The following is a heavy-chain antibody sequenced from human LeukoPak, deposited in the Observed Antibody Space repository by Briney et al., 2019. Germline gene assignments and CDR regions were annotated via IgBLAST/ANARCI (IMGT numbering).Heavy chain of an antibody. J-gene: IGHJ6*02. V-gene: IGHV3-30*18. CDR1: GFTFSSYG. D-gene: IGHD2-2*01. Sequence: GRSLRLSCAASGFTFSSYGMHWVRQAPGPGLELVAVISYAGSNKYYADSVKGRFTISRDNSKNTLYLQMNSLRAEDTAVYYCAKSAYCSSTSCYYHYYYGMDVWGQGTTVTVSS. CDR2: ISYAGSNK. CDR3: AKSAYCSSTSCYYHYYYGMDV.